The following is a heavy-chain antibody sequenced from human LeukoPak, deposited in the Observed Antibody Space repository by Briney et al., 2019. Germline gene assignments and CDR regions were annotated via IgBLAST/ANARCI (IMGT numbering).Heavy chain of an antibody. D-gene: IGHD6-19*01. CDR2: LYSGGGT. Sequence: GGSLRLSCAASGFTVTSNYMTWVRQAPGKGLEWVSTLYSGGGTFYADSEKGRFTISRDNSKNTLDLHMSSLRAEDTAVYYCAKAGGLRIAVAPIDCWGQGALVTVSS. J-gene: IGHJ4*02. CDR3: AKAGGLRIAVAPIDC. V-gene: IGHV3-53*01. CDR1: GFTVTSNY.